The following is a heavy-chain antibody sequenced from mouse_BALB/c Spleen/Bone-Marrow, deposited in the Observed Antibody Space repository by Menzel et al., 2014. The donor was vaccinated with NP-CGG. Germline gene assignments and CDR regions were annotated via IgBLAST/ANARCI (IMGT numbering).Heavy chain of an antibody. Sequence: EVQPQQSGAELVKPGASVKLSCTASGFNIKDTYMHWVKQRPEQGLEWIGRIDPANGNTKYDPKFQGKATITADTSSNTAYLQLSSLTSEDTAVYYCARYSYGSRGYYFDYWGQGTTLTVSS. CDR1: GFNIKDTY. V-gene: IGHV14-3*02. CDR2: IDPANGNT. D-gene: IGHD1-1*01. J-gene: IGHJ2*01. CDR3: ARYSYGSRGYYFDY.